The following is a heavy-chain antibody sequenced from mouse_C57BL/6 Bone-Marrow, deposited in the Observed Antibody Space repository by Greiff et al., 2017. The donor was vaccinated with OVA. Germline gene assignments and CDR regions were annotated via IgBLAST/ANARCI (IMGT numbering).Heavy chain of an antibody. CDR2: IDPSDSYT. CDR1: GYTFTSYW. Sequence: QVQLQQPGAELVKPGASVKLSCKASGYTFTSYWMQWVKQRPGQGLEWIGEIDPSDSYTNYNQKFKGKATLTVDTSSSTAYMQLSSLTSEDSAVYYCARERSLFAYWGQGTLVTVSA. CDR3: ARERSLFAY. J-gene: IGHJ3*01. V-gene: IGHV1-50*01.